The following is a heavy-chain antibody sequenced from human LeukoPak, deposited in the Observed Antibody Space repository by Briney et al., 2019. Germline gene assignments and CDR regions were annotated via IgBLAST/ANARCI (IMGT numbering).Heavy chain of an antibody. Sequence: GASVKVSCKVSGGTFSSYAISWVRQAPGQGLEWMGGIIPIFGTANYAQKFQGRVTITADESTSTAYKELSSLRSEDTAVYYCARESLVVPAALYNWFDPWGQGTLVTVSS. V-gene: IGHV1-69*13. J-gene: IGHJ5*02. CDR2: IIPIFGTA. CDR1: GGTFSSYA. CDR3: ARESLVVPAALYNWFDP. D-gene: IGHD2-2*01.